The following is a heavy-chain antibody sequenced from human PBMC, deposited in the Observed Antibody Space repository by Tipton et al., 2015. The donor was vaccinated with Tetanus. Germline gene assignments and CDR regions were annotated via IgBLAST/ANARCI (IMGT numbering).Heavy chain of an antibody. CDR1: GFIFSGYG. V-gene: IGHV3-33*01. J-gene: IGHJ4*02. CDR3: AREADCSGGSCFSGDFDN. D-gene: IGHD2-15*01. Sequence: SLRLSCAASGFIFSGYGIHWVRQAPGKGLEWVAVSWYDGTDTYYADAVKGRFTISRDNSKNTLYLQMNSLRAEDTAIYYCAREADCSGGSCFSGDFDNWGQGTQVTVSS. CDR2: SWYDGTDT.